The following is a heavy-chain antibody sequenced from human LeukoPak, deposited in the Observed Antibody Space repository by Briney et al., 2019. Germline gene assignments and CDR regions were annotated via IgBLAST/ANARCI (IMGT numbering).Heavy chain of an antibody. CDR2: ISYDGSNK. CDR3: LRDSYFDY. CDR1: GFTLSSYG. Sequence: GGSLRLSCAASGFTLSSYGMHWVRQAPGKGLEWVAVISYDGSNKYYADSVKGRFTISRDNSKNTLYLQMNSLRAEDTAVYYCLRDSYFDYWGQGTLVTVSS. J-gene: IGHJ4*02. V-gene: IGHV3-30*03.